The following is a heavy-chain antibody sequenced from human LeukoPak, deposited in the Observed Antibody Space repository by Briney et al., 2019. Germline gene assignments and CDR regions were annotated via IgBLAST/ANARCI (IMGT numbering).Heavy chain of an antibody. J-gene: IGHJ5*02. Sequence: SETLSLTCTVSGGSISSGDYYWSWIRQPPGKGLEWIGYIYYSGSTYYNPSLKSRVTISVDTSKNQFSLKLSSVTAADTAVYYCGGFGIAAAGTQYNWFDPWGQGTLVTVSS. D-gene: IGHD6-13*01. CDR1: GGSISSGDYY. CDR2: IYYSGST. V-gene: IGHV4-30-4*01. CDR3: GGFGIAAAGTQYNWFDP.